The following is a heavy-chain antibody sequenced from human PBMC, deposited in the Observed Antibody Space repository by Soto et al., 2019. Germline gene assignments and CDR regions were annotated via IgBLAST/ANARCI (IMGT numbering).Heavy chain of an antibody. CDR3: VRGSGIQLWSPQERDETDYYYGMDV. Sequence: QVQLVESGGGVVQPGRSLRLSCAASGFTFSSYGMHWVRQAPGKGLEWVAVISYDGSNKYYADSVKGRFTISRDNSKNTLYLQMNSLRAEDTAVYYCVRGSGIQLWSPQERDETDYYYGMDVWGQGTTVTVSS. D-gene: IGHD5-18*01. CDR2: ISYDGSNK. J-gene: IGHJ6*02. CDR1: GFTFSSYG. V-gene: IGHV3-30*03.